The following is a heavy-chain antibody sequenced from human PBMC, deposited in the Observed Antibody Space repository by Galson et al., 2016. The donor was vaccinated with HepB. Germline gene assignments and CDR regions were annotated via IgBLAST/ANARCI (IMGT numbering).Heavy chain of an antibody. V-gene: IGHV3-21*01. Sequence: SLRLSCAASGFTFSTYSMNWVRQAPGKGLEWVSSISASSNNIYYADSLEGRFTISRDNAKNSLFLEMNSLRAEDTALYYCARDLRQDTLRFLEYYYFYMDGWGKGTTLTVTS. D-gene: IGHD3-3*01. J-gene: IGHJ6*03. CDR2: ISASSNNI. CDR3: ARDLRQDTLRFLEYYYFYMDG. CDR1: GFTFSTYS.